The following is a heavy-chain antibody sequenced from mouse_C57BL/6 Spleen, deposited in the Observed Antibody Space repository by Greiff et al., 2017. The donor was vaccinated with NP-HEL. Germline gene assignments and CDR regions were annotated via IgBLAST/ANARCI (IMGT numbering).Heavy chain of an antibody. Sequence: EVKLVESVAELVRPGASVKLSCTASGFNIKNTYMHWVKQRPEQGLEWIGRIDPANGNTKYAPKFQGKATITADTSSNTAYLQLSSLTSEDTAIYYCASKAGRDAMDYWGQGTSVTVSS. CDR3: ASKAGRDAMDY. J-gene: IGHJ4*01. CDR1: GFNIKNTY. CDR2: IDPANGNT. D-gene: IGHD4-1*01. V-gene: IGHV14-3*01.